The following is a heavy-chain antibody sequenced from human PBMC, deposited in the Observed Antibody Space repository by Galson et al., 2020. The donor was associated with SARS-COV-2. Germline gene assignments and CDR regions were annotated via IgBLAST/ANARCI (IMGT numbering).Heavy chain of an antibody. CDR3: SKGCDGFDP. CDR2: ISSDGSIT. Sequence: GESLKISCAASGLTFSSFWMHWVRQAPGKGLVWVSRISSDGSITSYVDSVKGRFTNPRDNAKNTLYLQMNSLGAEETAVYYFSKGCDGFDPWGQGTLVPGSS. D-gene: IGHD2-21*02. V-gene: IGHV3-74*01. CDR1: GLTFSSFW. J-gene: IGHJ5*02.